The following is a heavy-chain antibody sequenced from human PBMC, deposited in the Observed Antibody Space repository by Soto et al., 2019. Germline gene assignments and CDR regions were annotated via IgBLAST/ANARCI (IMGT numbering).Heavy chain of an antibody. Sequence: QVQLQESGPGLVKPSGTLSLTCAVSGGSISSSNWLSWVRQSPGKGLEWIGEVHQSGRTNYSPSLKSRLTISVDKSNTQFSLNLHSVPAADTAVYYCAKNSGNGPHFDSWGQGTQVTVSS. CDR1: GGSISSSNW. J-gene: IGHJ4*02. CDR3: AKNSGNGPHFDS. CDR2: VHQSGRT. D-gene: IGHD3-10*01. V-gene: IGHV4-4*02.